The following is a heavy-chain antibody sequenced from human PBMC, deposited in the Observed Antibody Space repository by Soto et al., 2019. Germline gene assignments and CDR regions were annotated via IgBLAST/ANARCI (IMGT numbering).Heavy chain of an antibody. Sequence: ASVKVSCKASGYTFTGYYMHWVRQAPGQGLEWMGWINPYNGNTNYAQKLQGRVTMTTDTSTSTAYMELRSLRSDDTAVYYCARDFLSRSGADAFDIWGQGTMVTVSS. CDR2: INPYNGNT. CDR3: ARDFLSRSGADAFDI. CDR1: GYTFTGYY. J-gene: IGHJ3*02. D-gene: IGHD6-19*01. V-gene: IGHV1-18*04.